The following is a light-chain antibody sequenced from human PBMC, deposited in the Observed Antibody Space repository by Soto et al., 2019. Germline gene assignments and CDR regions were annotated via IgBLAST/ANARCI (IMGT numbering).Light chain of an antibody. Sequence: QIVVTQEPSLTVSPGGTVTLTCGSSTGAVTTDHFPYWFQQKPGQAPRTLIYDTNNKYSWTPARFSGSLLGDKAALTLSGAQPEDEADYYCLLTYSGARVFGGGTKLTVL. V-gene: IGLV7-46*01. J-gene: IGLJ3*02. CDR2: DTN. CDR1: TGAVTTDHF. CDR3: LLTYSGARV.